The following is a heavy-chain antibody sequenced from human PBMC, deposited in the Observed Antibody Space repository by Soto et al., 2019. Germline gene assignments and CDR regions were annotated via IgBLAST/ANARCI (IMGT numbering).Heavy chain of an antibody. CDR1: GYTFTSYD. CDR2: MNPNSGNT. J-gene: IGHJ4*02. D-gene: IGHD3-3*01. Sequence: ASVKVSCKASGYTFTSYDINWVRQATGQGLEWMGWMNPNSGNTGYAQKFQGRVTMARNTSISTAYMELSSLRSEDTAVYYCARSPIFGVVSPDYWGQGTLVTVSS. CDR3: ARSPIFGVVSPDY. V-gene: IGHV1-8*01.